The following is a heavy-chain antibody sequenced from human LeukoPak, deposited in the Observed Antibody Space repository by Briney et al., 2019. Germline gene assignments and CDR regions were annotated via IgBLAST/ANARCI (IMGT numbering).Heavy chain of an antibody. CDR3: ARVITMVRPTAFDI. CDR1: GGSISSYY. Sequence: SETLSLTCTVSGGSISSYYWGWIRQPPGKGLEWIGYIYYSGSTNYNPSLKSRVTISVDTSKNQFSLKLSSVTAADTAVYYCARVITMVRPTAFDIWGQGTMVTVSS. D-gene: IGHD3-10*01. V-gene: IGHV4-59*12. J-gene: IGHJ3*02. CDR2: IYYSGST.